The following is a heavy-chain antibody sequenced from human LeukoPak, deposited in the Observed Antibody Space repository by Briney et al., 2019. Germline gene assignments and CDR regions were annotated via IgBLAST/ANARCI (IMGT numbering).Heavy chain of an antibody. CDR3: ARERYGGNSLYFDY. J-gene: IGHJ4*02. V-gene: IGHV4-4*07. D-gene: IGHD4-23*01. CDR1: GGSISSYY. CDR2: IYTSGST. Sequence: SETLPLTCTVSGGSISSYYWSWIRQPPGKGLEWIGRIYTSGSTNYNPSLKSRVTISVDTSKNQFSLKLSSVTAADTAVYYCARERYGGNSLYFDYWGQGTLVTVSS.